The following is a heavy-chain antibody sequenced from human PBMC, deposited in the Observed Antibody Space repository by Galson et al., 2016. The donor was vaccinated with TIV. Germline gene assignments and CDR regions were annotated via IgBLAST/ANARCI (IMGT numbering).Heavy chain of an antibody. D-gene: IGHD2/OR15-2a*01. Sequence: SVKVSCKVSGYSLTEVVMHWVRQAPGKGLEWMGGFDPEVGRTIYAQKLQGRVTMTADTSTDTAYMELGSLRFEDTAVYYCASVAWFPGLSLDNRGQGTLVIVSS. J-gene: IGHJ4*02. V-gene: IGHV1-24*01. CDR1: GYSLTEVV. CDR2: FDPEVGRT. CDR3: ASVAWFPGLSLDN.